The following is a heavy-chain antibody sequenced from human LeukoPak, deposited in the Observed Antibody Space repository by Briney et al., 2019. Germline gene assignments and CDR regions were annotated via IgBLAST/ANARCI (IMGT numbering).Heavy chain of an antibody. CDR1: GFTFSSYG. V-gene: IGHV3-33*06. CDR2: IWYDGSNK. Sequence: PGRSLRLSCAASGFTFSSYGMHWVRQAPGKGLEWVAVIWYDGSNKYYADSVKGRFTISRDNSKNTLYLQMNSLRAEDTAVYYCAKARIAAAVKWFDPWGQGTLVTVSS. D-gene: IGHD6-13*01. CDR3: AKARIAAAVKWFDP. J-gene: IGHJ5*02.